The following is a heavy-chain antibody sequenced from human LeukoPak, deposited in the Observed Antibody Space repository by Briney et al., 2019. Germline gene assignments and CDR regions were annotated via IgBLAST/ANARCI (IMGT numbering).Heavy chain of an antibody. CDR2: IYPGDSDT. CDR1: GYSFTCYW. J-gene: IGHJ4*02. CDR3: ARQPRMVEGQDYFDY. D-gene: IGHD4/OR15-4a*01. V-gene: IGHV5-51*01. Sequence: GESLKISCKGSGYSFTCYWIGWVRQMPGKGLEWMGIIYPGDSDTRYSPSFQGQVTISADKSISTAYLQWSSLKASDTAMYYCARQPRMVEGQDYFDYWGQGTLVTVSS.